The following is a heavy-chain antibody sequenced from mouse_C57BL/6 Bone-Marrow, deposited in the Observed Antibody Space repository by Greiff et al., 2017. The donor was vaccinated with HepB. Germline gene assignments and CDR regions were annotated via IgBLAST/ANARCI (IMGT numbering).Heavy chain of an antibody. J-gene: IGHJ3*01. CDR1: GYTFTSYW. D-gene: IGHD1-1*01. CDR2: IYPGNSDT. CDR3: TSYYYGSDAY. Sequence: VQLQQSGTVLARPGASVKMSCKTSGYTFTSYWMHWVKQRPGQGLEWIGAIYPGNSDTSYNQKFKGKAKLTAVTSASTAYMELSSLTNEDSAVYYCTSYYYGSDAYWGQGTLVTVSA. V-gene: IGHV1-5*01.